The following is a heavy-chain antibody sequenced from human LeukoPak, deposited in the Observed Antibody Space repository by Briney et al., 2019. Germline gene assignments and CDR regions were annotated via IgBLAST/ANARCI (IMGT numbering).Heavy chain of an antibody. CDR3: ARCVGYGLDY. Sequence: SETLSLTCAVYGGSFSGYYWSWIRQPPGKGLEWIGEINHSGSTNYNPSLKSRVTISVDTSKNQFSLKLSSVTAADTAVYYCARCVGYGLDYWGQGTLVTVSS. J-gene: IGHJ4*02. D-gene: IGHD5-18*01. CDR2: INHSGST. V-gene: IGHV4-34*01. CDR1: GGSFSGYY.